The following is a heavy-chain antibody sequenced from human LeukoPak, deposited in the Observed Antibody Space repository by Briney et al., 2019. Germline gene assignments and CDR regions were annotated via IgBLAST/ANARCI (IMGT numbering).Heavy chain of an antibody. V-gene: IGHV4-59*02. CDR3: ARGGSQSDY. D-gene: IGHD5-12*01. Sequence: SETLSLTCSVSGGSVSNDYWSWIRQTPEKGLEWIAYIQYRGSTFYNPSLRSRVTISLDTSKNQFSLELASVTAADTAVYYCARGGSQSDYWGQGALVTVSS. J-gene: IGHJ4*02. CDR2: IQYRGST. CDR1: GGSVSNDY.